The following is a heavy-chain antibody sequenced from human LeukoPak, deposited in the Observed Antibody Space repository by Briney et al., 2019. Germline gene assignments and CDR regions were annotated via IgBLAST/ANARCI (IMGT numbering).Heavy chain of an antibody. V-gene: IGHV3-33*06. Sequence: GGSLRLSCAASGFTFSSYGMHWVRQAPGKGLEWVAVIWYDGSNKYYADSVKGRFTISRDNSKNTLYLQMSSLRAEDTAVYYCAKESGGWFDPWGQGTLVTVSS. D-gene: IGHD4-23*01. J-gene: IGHJ5*02. CDR1: GFTFSSYG. CDR2: IWYDGSNK. CDR3: AKESGGWFDP.